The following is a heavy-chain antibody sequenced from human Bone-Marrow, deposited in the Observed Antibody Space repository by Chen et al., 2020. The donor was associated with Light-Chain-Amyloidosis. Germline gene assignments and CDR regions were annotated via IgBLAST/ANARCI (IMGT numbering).Heavy chain of an antibody. J-gene: IGHJ5*02. CDR3: AGRGIAVAAPRAGFDP. D-gene: IGHD6-19*01. CDR1: GGSISSSSYY. Sequence: QLQLQESGPGLVKPSETLSLTCTVSGGSISSSSYYWGWIRQPPGKGLEWIGSIYYSGSTYYNPSRKRRVTISVDTSNNQFSLKLSSVTAADTAVYYCAGRGIAVAAPRAGFDPWGQGTLVTVSS. CDR2: IYYSGST. V-gene: IGHV4-39*01.